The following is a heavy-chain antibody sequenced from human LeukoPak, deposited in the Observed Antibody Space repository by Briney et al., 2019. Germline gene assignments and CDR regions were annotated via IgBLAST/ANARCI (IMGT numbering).Heavy chain of an antibody. J-gene: IGHJ4*02. D-gene: IGHD6-19*01. CDR1: GGSFSGYY. CDR3: ARQRRYSSGWFSYFDY. Sequence: PSETLSLTCAVYGGSFSGYYWSWIRQPPGKGLEWIGEINHSGSTNYNPSLKSRVTISVDTSKNQFSLKLSSVTAADTAVYYCARQRRYSSGWFSYFDYWGQGTLVTVS. CDR2: INHSGST. V-gene: IGHV4-34*01.